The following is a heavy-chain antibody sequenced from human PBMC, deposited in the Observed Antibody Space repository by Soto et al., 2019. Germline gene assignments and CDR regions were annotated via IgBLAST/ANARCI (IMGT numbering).Heavy chain of an antibody. D-gene: IGHD3-10*01. Sequence: HVQLQESGPGLVTPSQTLSLTCTVSGGSISLGGYDWSWIRQHPGKGLDWIGYIYYSGRTYYNPSLKSRVTISVDTSKNQFSRKLSSVTAADTAVYDCARTNQIGEDWFAHCGEGAMDPVS. CDR2: IYYSGRT. V-gene: IGHV4-31*03. J-gene: IGHJ5*02. CDR1: GGSISLGGYD. CDR3: ARTNQIGEDWFAH.